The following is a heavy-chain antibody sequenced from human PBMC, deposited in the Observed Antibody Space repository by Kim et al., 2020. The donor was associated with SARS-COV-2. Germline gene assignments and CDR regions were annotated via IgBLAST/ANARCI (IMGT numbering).Heavy chain of an antibody. D-gene: IGHD5-12*01. V-gene: IGHV1-2*02. CDR1: GYTFTGYY. CDR3: ARDFDRMVATLGSRA. J-gene: IGHJ5*02. CDR2: INPNSGGT. Sequence: ASVKVSCKASGYTFTGYYMHWVRQAPGQGLEWMGWINPNSGGTNYAQKFQGRVTMTRDTSISTAYMELSRLRSDDTAVYYCARDFDRMVATLGSRAWGQGTLVTVSS.